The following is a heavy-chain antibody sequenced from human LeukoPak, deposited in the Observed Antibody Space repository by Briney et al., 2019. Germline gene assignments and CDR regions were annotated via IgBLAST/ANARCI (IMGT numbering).Heavy chain of an antibody. J-gene: IGHJ6*02. Sequence: PGGSLRLSCAASGFTFSSYAMSWVRQAPGKGLEWVSAISGSGGSTYYADSVKGRFTISRDNSKNTLYLQMNSLRAEDTAVYYFAKCRRLLWFGELSSMDVWGQGTTVTVSS. CDR3: AKCRRLLWFGELSSMDV. CDR2: ISGSGGST. CDR1: GFTFSSYA. D-gene: IGHD3-10*01. V-gene: IGHV3-23*01.